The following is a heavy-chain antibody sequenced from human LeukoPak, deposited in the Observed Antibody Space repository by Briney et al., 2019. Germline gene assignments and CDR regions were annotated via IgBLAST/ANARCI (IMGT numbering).Heavy chain of an antibody. D-gene: IGHD5-18*01. Sequence: KPSETLSLTCTVSGGSISSYYWSWIRQPAGKGLEWIGRIYTSGSANYNPSLKSRVTMSVDTSKSQFSLKLSSVTAADTAVYYCARGDSPRRWFDPWGQGTLVTVSS. CDR1: GGSISSYY. CDR3: ARGDSPRRWFDP. V-gene: IGHV4-4*07. CDR2: IYTSGSA. J-gene: IGHJ5*02.